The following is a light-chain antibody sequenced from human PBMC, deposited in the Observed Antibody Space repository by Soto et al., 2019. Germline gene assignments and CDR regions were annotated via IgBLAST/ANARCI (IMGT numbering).Light chain of an antibody. Sequence: DIQMTQSPPTLSASVGDRVTITCRASQSISRTLAWYQQKPGKAPKLLIYAASRLESGVPSRFSGSGSGTEFTLTISSLQSEDFAVYFCQQYNNWPPVTFGPGTKVDIK. CDR1: QSISRT. CDR2: AAS. V-gene: IGKV1-5*01. J-gene: IGKJ3*01. CDR3: QQYNNWPPVT.